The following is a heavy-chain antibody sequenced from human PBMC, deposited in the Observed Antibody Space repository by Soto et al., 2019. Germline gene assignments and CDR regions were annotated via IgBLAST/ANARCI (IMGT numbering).Heavy chain of an antibody. Sequence: SETLSLTCTVSGGSISSGDYYWSWIRQPPGKGLEWIGHIYYSGSTYYNPSLKSRVTISVDTSKNQFSLKLSSVAAADTAVYYCARAAMVRGVIGYYYYGMDVWGQGTTVTVSS. CDR2: IYYSGST. J-gene: IGHJ6*02. V-gene: IGHV4-30-4*01. D-gene: IGHD3-10*01. CDR1: GGSISSGDYY. CDR3: ARAAMVRGVIGYYYYGMDV.